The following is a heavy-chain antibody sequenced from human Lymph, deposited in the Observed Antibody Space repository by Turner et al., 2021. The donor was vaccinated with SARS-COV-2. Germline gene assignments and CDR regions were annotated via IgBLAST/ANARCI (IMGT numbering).Heavy chain of an antibody. CDR3: ARDLGTYGMDV. CDR2: ICSGGTT. D-gene: IGHD6-13*01. Sequence: EVQLVETGGGLIQPGGSLRPPCAASGIIVSRNYMNWVRRAPGKGLEWVSVICSGGTTYYADSVKGRFTISRDNSKNTLYLQMNSLRVEDTAVYYGARDLGTYGMDVWGQGTTVTVSS. V-gene: IGHV3-53*02. CDR1: GIIVSRNY. J-gene: IGHJ6*02.